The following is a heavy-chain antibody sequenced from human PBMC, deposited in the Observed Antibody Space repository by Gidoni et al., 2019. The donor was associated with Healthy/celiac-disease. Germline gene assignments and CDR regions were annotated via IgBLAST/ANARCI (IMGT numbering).Heavy chain of an antibody. V-gene: IGHV1-69*01. CDR3: ARDAPGMATTIDAFDI. CDR1: GGTFSSYA. D-gene: IGHD5-12*01. Sequence: QVQLVQPGAEVKKPGSSVKVSCKASGGTFSSYAISWVRQAPGQGLEWMGGIIPIFGTANYAQKVQGRVTITADESTSTAYMELSSLRSEDTAVYYCARDAPGMATTIDAFDIWGQGTMVTVSS. J-gene: IGHJ3*02. CDR2: IIPIFGTA.